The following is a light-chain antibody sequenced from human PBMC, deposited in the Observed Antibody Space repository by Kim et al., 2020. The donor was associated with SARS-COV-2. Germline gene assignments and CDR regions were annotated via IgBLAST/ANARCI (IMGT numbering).Light chain of an antibody. CDR1: QSILSRDNNNNY. J-gene: IGKJ4*01. CDR2: WAS. V-gene: IGKV4-1*01. Sequence: DIVMTQFPDSLAVSLGETATINCKSSQSILSRDNNNNYLAWFQQLPGQPPKLLLSWASARQSGVPDRFRGSGSGTDFTLTISSLQAEDVAVYYCHQFYDSPFTFGGGTRVDIK. CDR3: HQFYDSPFT.